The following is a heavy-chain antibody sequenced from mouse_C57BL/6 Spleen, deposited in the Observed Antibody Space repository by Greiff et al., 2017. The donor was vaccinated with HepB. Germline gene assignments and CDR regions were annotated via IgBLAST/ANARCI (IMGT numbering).Heavy chain of an antibody. CDR3: ARSRRDYDCAMDY. CDR1: GYAFSSSW. D-gene: IGHD2-4*01. CDR2: IYPGDGDT. Sequence: VHLVESGPELVKPGASVKISCKASGYAFSSSWMNWVKQRPGKGLEWIGRIYPGDGDTNYNGKFKGKATLTADKSSSTAYMQLSSLTSEDSAVYFCARSRRDYDCAMDYWGQGTSVTVSS. J-gene: IGHJ4*01. V-gene: IGHV1-82*01.